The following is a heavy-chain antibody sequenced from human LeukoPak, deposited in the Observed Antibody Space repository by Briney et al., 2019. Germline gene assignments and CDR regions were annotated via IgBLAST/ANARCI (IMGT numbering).Heavy chain of an antibody. V-gene: IGHV3-74*01. CDR1: GFSFSTYW. D-gene: IGHD3-22*01. CDR2: ISGDGSAR. CDR3: ARDRHKYNYDSGGYPPY. J-gene: IGHJ4*02. Sequence: GGSLRLSCSASGFSFSTYWMHWVRQAPGLGLEWVSRISGDGSAREYADSVKGRFTISRDNARSTLYLQMNTLRAEDTAVYYCARDRHKYNYDSGGYPPYWGQGTLVTVSS.